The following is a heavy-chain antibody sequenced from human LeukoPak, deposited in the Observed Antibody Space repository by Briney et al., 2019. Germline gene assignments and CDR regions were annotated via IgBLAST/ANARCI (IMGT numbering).Heavy chain of an antibody. J-gene: IGHJ6*03. V-gene: IGHV1-24*01. CDR3: ATLPYVATIGYYSYTDV. Sequence: ASVKVSCKVSGYTLTELSMHWVRQAPGKGLEWMGGFDPEDGETINAQKFQGRVNMTEDTTTDTAYMELSSLRSEDTAVYYCATLPYVATIGYYSYTDVWGKGTTVTASS. D-gene: IGHD5-12*01. CDR1: GYTLTELS. CDR2: FDPEDGET.